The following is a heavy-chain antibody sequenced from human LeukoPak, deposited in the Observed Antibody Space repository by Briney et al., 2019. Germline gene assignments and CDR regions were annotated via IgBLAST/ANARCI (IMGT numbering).Heavy chain of an antibody. CDR3: VRQVAYNYNYFDS. D-gene: IGHD5-24*01. CDR2: MYYSGNT. CDR1: GGSVSSGSFF. J-gene: IGHJ4*01. V-gene: IGHV4-39*01. Sequence: SETLSLTCTVSGGSVSSGSFFWGWIRQFPGKDLEWIESMYYSGNTYYNPSLKSRVTISVDTSKNQFSLRLTSVTAADTAVYYCVRQVAYNYNYFDSWGHGTLVIVSS.